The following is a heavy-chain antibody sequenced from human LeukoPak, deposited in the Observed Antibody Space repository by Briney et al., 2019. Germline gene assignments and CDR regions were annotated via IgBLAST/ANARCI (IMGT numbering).Heavy chain of an antibody. CDR3: TKASFGVFMNYFDY. D-gene: IGHD3-3*01. V-gene: IGHV3-15*01. J-gene: IGHJ4*02. Sequence: GGSLLLSCAASGFTLINAWMSWVRQAPGKGLEWVGRIKTKTEGGTTEYAAPVKGRFTISRDDSKNTLYLQMNSLKTEDTAVYYCTKASFGVFMNYFDYWGQGALVTVSS. CDR2: IKTKTEGGTT. CDR1: GFTLINAW.